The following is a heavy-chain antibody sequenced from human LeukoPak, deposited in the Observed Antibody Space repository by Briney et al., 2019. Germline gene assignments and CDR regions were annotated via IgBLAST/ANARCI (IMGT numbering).Heavy chain of an antibody. D-gene: IGHD3-10*01. Sequence: PSEILSLNCTVSGYSIGTWYYWGWTRQPPGKGLEWIGSIFYNGSTHYNPSLESRVTISLDTSKNQFSLRLTSVTAADTAMYYCARVHGSFPGEFWGEGTLVSVSS. V-gene: IGHV4-38-2*02. CDR2: IFYNGST. CDR1: GYSIGTWYY. CDR3: ARVHGSFPGEF. J-gene: IGHJ4*02.